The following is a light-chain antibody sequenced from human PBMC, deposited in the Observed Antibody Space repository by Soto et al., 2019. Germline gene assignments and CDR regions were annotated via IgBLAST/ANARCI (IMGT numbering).Light chain of an antibody. CDR2: EVN. Sequence: QSALTQPASVSGSPGQSITISCTGTSSDVGTYNFVSWYQQHPGKAPKLIMYEVNNRPSGVSHRFSGSKSGNTASLTITGLRTEDEAHYFCSSYTGLTTLVFGGGTQLTVL. V-gene: IGLV2-14*01. J-gene: IGLJ3*02. CDR1: SSDVGTYNF. CDR3: SSYTGLTTLV.